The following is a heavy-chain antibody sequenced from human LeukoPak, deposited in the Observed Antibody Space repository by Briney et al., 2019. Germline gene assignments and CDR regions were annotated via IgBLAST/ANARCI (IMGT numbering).Heavy chain of an antibody. J-gene: IGHJ3*01. Sequence: PGGSLRLSCAASGFTFSDYYMSWIRQAPGKGLEWVSVIYSGGSTYYADSVKGRFTISRDNSKNTLYLQMNSLRAEDTAVYYCAKDGSIAAAAWGQGTMVTVSS. D-gene: IGHD6-13*01. V-gene: IGHV3-53*01. CDR2: IYSGGST. CDR3: AKDGSIAAAA. CDR1: GFTFSDYY.